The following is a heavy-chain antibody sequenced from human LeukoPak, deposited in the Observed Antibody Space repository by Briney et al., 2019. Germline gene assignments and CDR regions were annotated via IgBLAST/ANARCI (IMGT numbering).Heavy chain of an antibody. J-gene: IGHJ4*02. CDR3: AREVSGVVVVAATDY. V-gene: IGHV4-39*07. CDR1: GASISSRSYY. CDR2: FYYSGST. D-gene: IGHD2-15*01. Sequence: SETLSLTCTVSGASISSRSYYWGWIRQPPGKGLEWIGTFYYSGSTYYNPSLKSRVTISVDTSKNQFSLKLSSVTAADTAVYYCAREVSGVVVVAATDYWGQGTLVTVSS.